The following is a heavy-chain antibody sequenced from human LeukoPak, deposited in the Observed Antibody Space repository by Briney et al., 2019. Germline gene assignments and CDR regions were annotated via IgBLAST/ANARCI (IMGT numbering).Heavy chain of an antibody. D-gene: IGHD3-16*01. J-gene: IGHJ6*03. CDR2: IYSGGST. Sequence: EGSLRLSCAASGFTFSSYGMSWVRQAPGKGLEWVSVIYSGGSTYYADSVKGRFTISRDNSKNTLYLQMNSLRAEDTAVYYCARGPPGGYYYYYMDVWGKGTKVTVSS. V-gene: IGHV3-53*01. CDR1: GFTFSSYG. CDR3: ARGPPGGYYYYYMDV.